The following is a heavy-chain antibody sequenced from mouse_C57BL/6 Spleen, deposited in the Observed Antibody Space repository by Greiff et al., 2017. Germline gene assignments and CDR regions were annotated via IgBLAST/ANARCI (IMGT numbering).Heavy chain of an antibody. V-gene: IGHV5-17*01. D-gene: IGHD2-5*01. CDR1: GFTFSDYG. Sequence: EVQLVESGGGLVKPGGSLKLSCAASGFTFSDYGMHWVRQAPEKGLEWVAYISSGSSTIYYADTVKGRFTISRDNAKNTLFLQMTSLRSEDTDMYYCARKGYSNYYYYAMDYWGQGPSVTVSS. CDR3: ARKGYSNYYYYAMDY. J-gene: IGHJ4*01. CDR2: ISSGSSTI.